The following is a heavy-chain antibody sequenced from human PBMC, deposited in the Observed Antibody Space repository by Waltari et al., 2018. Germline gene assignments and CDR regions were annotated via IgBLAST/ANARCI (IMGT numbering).Heavy chain of an antibody. J-gene: IGHJ3*02. CDR2: IRSKAYGGTT. Sequence: EVQLVESGGGLVQPGRSLRLSCTASGFTFGDYAMSWVRQAPGKGLEWVGCIRSKAYGGTTEYAASVKGRFTISRDDSKSIAYLQMNSLKTEDTAVYYCTRANQKWLYTGMGAFDIWGQGTMVTVSS. D-gene: IGHD3-22*01. V-gene: IGHV3-49*04. CDR1: GFTFGDYA. CDR3: TRANQKWLYTGMGAFDI.